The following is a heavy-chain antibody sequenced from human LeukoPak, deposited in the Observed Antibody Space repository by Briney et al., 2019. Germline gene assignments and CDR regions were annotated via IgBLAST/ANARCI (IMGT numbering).Heavy chain of an antibody. CDR2: INHGGST. D-gene: IGHD3-22*01. CDR3: AYSSDFQQH. CDR1: GGSFTDYY. Sequence: PSETLSLTCAVYGGSFTDYYWSSFRHPPGKGLEWIGEINHGGSTNNNPSLKSRVTISVDTPKNQFSLQLSSVTAADTAVYYCAYSSDFQQHWGQGTLVTVSS. V-gene: IGHV4-34*01. J-gene: IGHJ1*01.